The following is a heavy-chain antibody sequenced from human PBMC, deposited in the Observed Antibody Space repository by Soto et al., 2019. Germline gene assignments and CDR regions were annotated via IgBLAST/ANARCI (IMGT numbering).Heavy chain of an antibody. V-gene: IGHV1-8*01. CDR2: MNPNSGNT. CDR3: ARWPDGYYYYGMDV. Sequence: QVQLVQSGAEVKKPGASVKVSCKASGYTFTSYDINWVRQATGQGLEWMGWMNPNSGNTGYAQTFQGRVTMTRNTSISTDDMELSSLRSEDPDVYYCARWPDGYYYYGMDVWGQGTTVTVSS. J-gene: IGHJ6*02. CDR1: GYTFTSYD.